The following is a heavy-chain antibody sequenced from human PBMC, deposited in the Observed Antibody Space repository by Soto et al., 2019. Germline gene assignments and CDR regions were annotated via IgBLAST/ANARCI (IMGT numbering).Heavy chain of an antibody. J-gene: IGHJ4*02. CDR3: VRGEGRNGHGTRFDY. CDR2: ISNDGNNR. CDR1: GFSFSNHG. V-gene: IGHV3-30*03. Sequence: QMQLVESGGGAVQPGRSLRLSCAASGFSFSNHGMHWVRQAPGKGLEWVADISNDGNNRWYVDSVKGRFTISRDNSKNTVYLEMNGLRTEDTAVYYCVRGEGRNGHGTRFDYWGQGTLVTVSS. D-gene: IGHD3-10*01.